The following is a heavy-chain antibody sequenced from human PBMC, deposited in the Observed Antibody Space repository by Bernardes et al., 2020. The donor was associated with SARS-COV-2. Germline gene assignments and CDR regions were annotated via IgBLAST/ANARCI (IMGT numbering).Heavy chain of an antibody. CDR2: INIHNGNI. V-gene: IGHV1-18*01. Sequence: ASSKDSCKTSGYTFSNSGINWVRQAPGQGLEWMGWINIHNGNINYAQKFLDRVTMTTDTSTSTAYMELRSLRSDDTAVYYCAATHSGSYLNWFDPWGQGTLVTVSP. J-gene: IGHJ5*02. D-gene: IGHD1-26*01. CDR1: GYTFSNSG. CDR3: AATHSGSYLNWFDP.